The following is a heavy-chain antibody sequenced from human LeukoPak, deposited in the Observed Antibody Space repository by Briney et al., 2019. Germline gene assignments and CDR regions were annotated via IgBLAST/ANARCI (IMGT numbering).Heavy chain of an antibody. CDR2: ISSTSNYI. CDR1: GFTFSTYS. J-gene: IGHJ4*02. V-gene: IGHV3-21*01. Sequence: GGSLRLSCAASGFTFSTYSMNWVRQAPGKGLEWVSSISSTSNYIYYADSMKGRFTISRDNAKNALYLQMNSLSADDTAVYYCARAGSGSSYDCWGQGTLVTVSS. D-gene: IGHD3-10*01. CDR3: ARAGSGSSYDC.